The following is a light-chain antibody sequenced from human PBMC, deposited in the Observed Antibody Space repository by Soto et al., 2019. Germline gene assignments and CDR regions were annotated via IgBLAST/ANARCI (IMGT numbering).Light chain of an antibody. Sequence: QSALTQPPSASGSPGQSVTISCTGTSGDVGGYNYVSWYQQHPGKAPKLMIFEVSERPSGVPDRFSASKSGNTASLTVSGLQAEDEADYYCSSYAGSNNYVFGTGTKV. V-gene: IGLV2-8*01. CDR2: EVS. CDR1: SGDVGGYNY. CDR3: SSYAGSNNYV. J-gene: IGLJ1*01.